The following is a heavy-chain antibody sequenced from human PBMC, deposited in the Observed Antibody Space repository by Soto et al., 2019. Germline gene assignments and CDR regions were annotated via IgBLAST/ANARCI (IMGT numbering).Heavy chain of an antibody. CDR2: IIPILGIA. CDR1: GGTFSSYT. V-gene: IGHV1-69*02. D-gene: IGHD5-18*01. J-gene: IGHJ4*02. Sequence: QVQLVQSGAEVKKPGSSVKVSCKASGGTFSSYTISWVRQAPGQGLEWMGRIIPILGIANYAQKFQGRVTITADKSTSTAYMELSSLRSEDTAVYYCAGAQRGIQLWQPIDYWGQGTLVTVSS. CDR3: AGAQRGIQLWQPIDY.